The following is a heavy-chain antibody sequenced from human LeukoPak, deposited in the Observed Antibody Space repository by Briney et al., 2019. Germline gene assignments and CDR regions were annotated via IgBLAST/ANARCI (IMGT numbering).Heavy chain of an antibody. CDR3: ARYRCSSTSCFVDY. CDR2: ISSNGGST. V-gene: IGHV3-64*01. D-gene: IGHD2-2*01. CDR1: GFTFSNYA. Sequence: PGGSLRLSCAASGFTFSNYAMYWVRQAPGKGLEYVSGISSNGGSTYYARSVKGRFTISRDNSKNTLNLQLGSLRGEDMAVYYCARYRCSSTSCFVDYWGQGTLVTVSS. J-gene: IGHJ4*02.